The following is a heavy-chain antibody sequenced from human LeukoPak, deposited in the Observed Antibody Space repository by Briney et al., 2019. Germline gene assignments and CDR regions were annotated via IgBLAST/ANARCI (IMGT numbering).Heavy chain of an antibody. CDR3: ARGGLGAGNRGVAS. CDR2: LETGGST. D-gene: IGHD1-26*01. CDR1: GDSITSGHYY. V-gene: IGHV4-61*09. Sequence: MTSETLSLTCTVSGDSITSGHYYWSWIRQPAGKGLEWIGHLETGGSTTYNPSLRGRVTISQDMSKDQFSLNLKSVTAADTAVYFCARGGLGAGNRGVASWGQGTLVIVSS. J-gene: IGHJ4*02.